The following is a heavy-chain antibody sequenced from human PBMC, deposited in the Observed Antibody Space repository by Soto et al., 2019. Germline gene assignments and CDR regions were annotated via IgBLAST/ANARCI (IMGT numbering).Heavy chain of an antibody. CDR3: ARGGAIADFYFDS. Sequence: QVPLQESGPGLVKPSEILSLTCTVSGGSISSDYYYWSWIRQPPGRGLEWIGYIYYSGRTYYNPSLKSRLIISVDTSKNQFSLGLSSVTAADTAVYYCARGGAIADFYFDSWGQGILVSVSS. J-gene: IGHJ4*02. D-gene: IGHD1-26*01. CDR1: GGSISSDYYY. V-gene: IGHV4-30-4*01. CDR2: IYYSGRT.